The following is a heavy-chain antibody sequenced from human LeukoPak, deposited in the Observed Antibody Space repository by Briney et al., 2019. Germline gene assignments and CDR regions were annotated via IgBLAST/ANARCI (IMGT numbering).Heavy chain of an antibody. CDR3: ARDGSSSWYDAFDI. D-gene: IGHD6-13*01. V-gene: IGHV4-34*01. Sequence: SETQSLTCAVYGGSFSGYYWSWIRQPPGKGLEWIGEINHSGSTNYNPSLKSRVTISVDTSKNQFSLKLSSVTAADTAVYYCARDGSSSWYDAFDIWGQGTMVTVSS. J-gene: IGHJ3*02. CDR2: INHSGST. CDR1: GGSFSGYY.